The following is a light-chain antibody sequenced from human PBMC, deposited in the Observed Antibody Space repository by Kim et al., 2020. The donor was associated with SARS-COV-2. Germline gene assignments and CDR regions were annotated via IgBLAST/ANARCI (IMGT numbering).Light chain of an antibody. Sequence: APGKTARITCGGKNIGSKSVHWYQQKPGQAPVLVIYYESDRPSGIPERFSGSNSGNTATLTISRVEAGDEADYYCQVWDSSSDPRVFGGGTQLTVL. CDR2: YES. V-gene: IGLV3-21*04. CDR3: QVWDSSSDPRV. CDR1: NIGSKS. J-gene: IGLJ3*02.